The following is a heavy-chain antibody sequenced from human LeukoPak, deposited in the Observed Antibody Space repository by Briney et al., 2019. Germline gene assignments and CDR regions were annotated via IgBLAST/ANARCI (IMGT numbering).Heavy chain of an antibody. CDR1: GYTFTSYA. CDR3: ARGGGCSSTSCYSDFDY. D-gene: IGHD2-2*01. J-gene: IGHJ4*02. V-gene: IGHV1-3*01. CDR2: INAGNGNT. Sequence: ASVKVSCKASGYTFTSYAMHWVRQAPGQRLEWMGWINAGNGNTKYSQKFQGRVTITRGTSASTAYMELSSLRSEDTAVYYCARGGGCSSTSCYSDFDYWGQGTLVTVSS.